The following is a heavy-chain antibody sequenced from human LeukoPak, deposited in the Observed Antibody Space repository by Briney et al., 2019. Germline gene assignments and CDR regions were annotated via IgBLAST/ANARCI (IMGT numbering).Heavy chain of an antibody. V-gene: IGHV3-21*01. CDR2: ISSSSSYI. Sequence: SGGSLRLSCAASGFTFSSYSMNWVRQAPGKGLEWVSSISSSSSYIYYADSVKGRFTISRDNAKNSLYLQMNSLRAEDTAVYYCARDFLPYSGSYNDYWGQGTLVTVSS. J-gene: IGHJ4*02. CDR1: GFTFSSYS. D-gene: IGHD1-26*01. CDR3: ARDFLPYSGSYNDY.